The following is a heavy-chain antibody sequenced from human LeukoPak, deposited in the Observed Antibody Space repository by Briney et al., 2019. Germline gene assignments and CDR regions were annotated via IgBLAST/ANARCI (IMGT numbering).Heavy chain of an antibody. D-gene: IGHD2-2*02. CDR1: GFTFNSYA. Sequence: GGSLRLSCAASGFTFNSYAMSWVRQAPGKGLEWVSGFSGSGDSTYYADSVKGRFTTSRDNSKNTLYLQMSSLRAEDTAVYYCAKIIVVLPSTISNPYYFDYWGQGTLVTVSS. J-gene: IGHJ4*02. V-gene: IGHV3-23*01. CDR2: FSGSGDST. CDR3: AKIIVVLPSTISNPYYFDY.